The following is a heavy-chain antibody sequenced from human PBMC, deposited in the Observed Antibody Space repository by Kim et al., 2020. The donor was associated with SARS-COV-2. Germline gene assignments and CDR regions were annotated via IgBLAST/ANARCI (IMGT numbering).Heavy chain of an antibody. CDR1: GGSISSSSYY. CDR2: IYYSGST. CDR3: ARCPTVVIWFDP. J-gene: IGHJ5*02. D-gene: IGHD4-17*01. Sequence: SETLSLTCTVSGGSISSSSYYWGWIRQPPGKGLEWIGSIYYSGSTYYNPSLKSRVTISVDTSKNQFSLKLSSVTAADTAVYYCARCPTVVIWFDPWGQGTLVTVSS. V-gene: IGHV4-39*07.